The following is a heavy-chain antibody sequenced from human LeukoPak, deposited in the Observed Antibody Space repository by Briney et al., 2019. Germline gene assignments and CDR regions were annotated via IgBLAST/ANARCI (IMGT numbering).Heavy chain of an antibody. CDR2: IKANSGDT. CDR3: ARADSVPAGDYHYWYMDV. CDR1: GFTLIDY. D-gene: IGHD6-13*01. Sequence: ASVKVSCKASGFTLIDYIHWVRQDPRQGLQWMGWIKANSGDTEYAQKFQGRVTMTRDTSISTVYMELSSLRSDDTAVYYCARADSVPAGDYHYWYMDVWGKGTTVTVSS. V-gene: IGHV1-2*02. J-gene: IGHJ6*03.